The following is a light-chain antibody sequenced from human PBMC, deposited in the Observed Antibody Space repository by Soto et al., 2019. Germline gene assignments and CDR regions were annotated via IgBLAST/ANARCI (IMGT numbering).Light chain of an antibody. V-gene: IGLV1-44*01. J-gene: IGLJ2*01. CDR1: ASNLGGNP. CDR3: ASWDDSLNDVV. Sequence: QSVLTQPPSVSGTPGQTVSISCSGSASNLGGNPVNWYQHLPGAAPKLLIYTNHQRPSGVPDRFSGSKSGTSASLAISGLRSEDEANFYCASWDDSLNDVVFGGGTKLTVL. CDR2: TNH.